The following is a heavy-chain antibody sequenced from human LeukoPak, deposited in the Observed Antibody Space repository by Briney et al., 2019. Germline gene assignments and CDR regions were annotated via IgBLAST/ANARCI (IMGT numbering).Heavy chain of an antibody. CDR2: TYPDGST. D-gene: IGHD3-22*01. Sequence: GGSLRLSCAASGFTVNSNFMNWVRQAPGKGLEWVSLTYPDGSTSYADFVKGRFTISRDNSKNTLYLQMNSLRAGDTAVYYCAKDEKYYYDSSGYYGEVFDYWGQGTLVTVSS. J-gene: IGHJ4*02. V-gene: IGHV3-53*01. CDR3: AKDEKYYYDSSGYYGEVFDY. CDR1: GFTVNSNF.